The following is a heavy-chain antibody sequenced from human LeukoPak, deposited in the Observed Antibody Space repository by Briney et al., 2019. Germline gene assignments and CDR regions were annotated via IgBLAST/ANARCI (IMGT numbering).Heavy chain of an antibody. CDR2: INPNSGGT. Sequence: ASVKVSCKASGGSFSNYVITWVRQAPGQGLEWMGWINPNSGGTNYAQKFQGWVTMTRDTSISTAYMELSRLRSDDTAVYYCARAQGYSGYDGAFDIWGQGTMVTVSS. CDR1: GGSFSNYV. CDR3: ARAQGYSGYDGAFDI. V-gene: IGHV1-2*04. D-gene: IGHD5-12*01. J-gene: IGHJ3*02.